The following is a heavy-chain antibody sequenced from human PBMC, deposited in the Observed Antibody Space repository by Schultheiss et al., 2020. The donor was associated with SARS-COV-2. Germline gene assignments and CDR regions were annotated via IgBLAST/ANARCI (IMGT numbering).Heavy chain of an antibody. CDR3: AKDQVPDTAMVTGEAFDF. Sequence: GGSLRLSCAASGFAFSGYSINWVRQAPGKGLEWVPFISSTSSTIYYADSVKGRFTISRDNAKNSLYLQMNSLRAEDTAVYYCAKDQVPDTAMVTGEAFDFWGQGTLVTVSS. D-gene: IGHD5-18*01. CDR1: GFAFSGYS. V-gene: IGHV3-48*01. J-gene: IGHJ4*02. CDR2: ISSTSSTI.